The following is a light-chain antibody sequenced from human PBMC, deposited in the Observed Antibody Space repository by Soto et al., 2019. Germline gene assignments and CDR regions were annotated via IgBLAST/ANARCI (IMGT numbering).Light chain of an antibody. V-gene: IGKV3-15*01. CDR2: DAS. CDR1: QSVSSN. Sequence: EIVMTQSPATLSVSPGERATLSCRASQSVSSNLAWYQQKPGLAPRLLIYDASTRATGIPGRFSGSGSGTEFTLTISSLQSEDFAVYYCQQYNNWPRTFGQGTKVEIK. CDR3: QQYNNWPRT. J-gene: IGKJ1*01.